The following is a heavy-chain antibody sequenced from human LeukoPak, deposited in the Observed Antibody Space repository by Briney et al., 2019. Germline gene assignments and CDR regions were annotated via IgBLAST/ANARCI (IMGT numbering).Heavy chain of an antibody. CDR2: ISSNGGST. D-gene: IGHD6-19*01. J-gene: IGHJ4*02. V-gene: IGHV3-64D*09. Sequence: GGSLRLSCSASGFTFSSCAMHWVRQAPGKGLEYVSAISSNGGSTYYADSVKGRFTISRDNSKNTLYLQMSSLRAEDTAVYYCVKDPAVAGTRYFDYWGQGTLVTVS. CDR3: VKDPAVAGTRYFDY. CDR1: GFTFSSCA.